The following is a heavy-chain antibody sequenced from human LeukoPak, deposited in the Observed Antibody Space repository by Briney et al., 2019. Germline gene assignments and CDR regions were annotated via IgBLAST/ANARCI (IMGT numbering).Heavy chain of an antibody. J-gene: IGHJ4*02. V-gene: IGHV1-2*02. CDR3: ARDIVGATRSRSMFDY. CDR1: GYTFTGYY. D-gene: IGHD1-26*01. CDR2: INPNSGGT. Sequence: ASVKVSCKASGYTFTGYYMHWVRQAPGQGLEWMGWINPNSGGTNYAQKFQGRVTMTRDTSISTAYMELSRPRSDDTAVYYCARDIVGATRSRSMFDYWGQGTLVTVSS.